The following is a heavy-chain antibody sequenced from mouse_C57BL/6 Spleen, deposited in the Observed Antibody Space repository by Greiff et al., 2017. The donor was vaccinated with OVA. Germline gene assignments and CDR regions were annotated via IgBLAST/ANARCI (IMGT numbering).Heavy chain of an antibody. CDR2: IDPETGGT. CDR1: GYTFTDYE. Sequence: QVQLQQSGAELVRPGASVTLSCKASGYTFTDYEMHWVKQTPVHGLEWIGAIDPETGGTAYNQKFKGKAILTADKSSSTAYMELRSLTSEDSAVYYCTRSGDYGNPYYFDYWGQGTTLTVSS. D-gene: IGHD2-1*01. J-gene: IGHJ2*01. V-gene: IGHV1-15*01. CDR3: TRSGDYGNPYYFDY.